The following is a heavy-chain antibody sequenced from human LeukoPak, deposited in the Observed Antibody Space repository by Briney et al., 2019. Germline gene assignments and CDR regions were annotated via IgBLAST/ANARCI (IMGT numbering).Heavy chain of an antibody. J-gene: IGHJ5*02. Sequence: GASVKVSCKASGYTFTGYYMHWVRQAPGQGLEWMGWINPNSGGTNYAQKFQGRVTMTRDTSISTAYMELSRLRSDDTAVYYCARDPVPVVPAAKNWFDPWGQGTPVTVSS. CDR1: GYTFTGYY. V-gene: IGHV1-2*02. CDR3: ARDPVPVVPAAKNWFDP. CDR2: INPNSGGT. D-gene: IGHD2-2*01.